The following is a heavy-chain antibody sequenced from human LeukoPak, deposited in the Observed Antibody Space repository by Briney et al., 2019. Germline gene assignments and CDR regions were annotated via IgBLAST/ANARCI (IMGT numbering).Heavy chain of an antibody. CDR3: ARDRCSSGSNCNYYYGMDV. J-gene: IGHJ6*02. CDR1: GFTFSSYS. D-gene: IGHD2-15*01. CDR2: ISSSSSYI. V-gene: IGHV3-21*01. Sequence: PGGSLRLSCAASGFTFSSYSMNWVRQAPGKGLEWVSSISSSSSYIYYADSVKGRFTISRDNAKNSLYLQMNSLRAEDTAVYYCARDRCSSGSNCNYYYGMDVWGQGTTVTVSS.